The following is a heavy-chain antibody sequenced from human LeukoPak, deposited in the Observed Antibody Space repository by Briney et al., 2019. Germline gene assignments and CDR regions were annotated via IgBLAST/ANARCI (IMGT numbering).Heavy chain of an antibody. CDR2: ITTSSTKV. CDR1: GFTFSTYN. Sequence: GGSLRLSCAASGFTFSTYNMNWVRQAPGKGLEGVSFITTSSTKVKYADAVKGRFTVSRDNDKNSLYLQMNSLRAEDTAVYYCAKGLQWPSGYWGQGTLVTVSS. J-gene: IGHJ4*02. D-gene: IGHD6-19*01. V-gene: IGHV3-48*01. CDR3: AKGLQWPSGY.